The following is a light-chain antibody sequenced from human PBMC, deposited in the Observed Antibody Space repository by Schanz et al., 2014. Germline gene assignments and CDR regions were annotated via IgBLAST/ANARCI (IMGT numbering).Light chain of an antibody. V-gene: IGKV4-1*01. CDR1: QSVLYSSNNKNY. CDR2: WAS. CDR3: QQYYSTPYT. J-gene: IGKJ2*01. Sequence: DIVMTQSPDSLAVSLGERATINCKSSQSVLYSSNNKNYLAWYQQKPGQPPRLLIYWASTRESGVSDRFSGSGSGTDFTLTISSLPAEDVAVFYCQQYYSTPYTFGQGTKLEIK.